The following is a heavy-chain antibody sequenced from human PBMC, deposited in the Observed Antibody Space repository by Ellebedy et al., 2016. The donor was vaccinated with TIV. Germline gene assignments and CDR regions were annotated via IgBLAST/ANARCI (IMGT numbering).Heavy chain of an antibody. CDR3: ARVRRGSSGMDV. V-gene: IGHV1-2*02. J-gene: IGHJ6*02. Sequence: ASVKVSCKASGYTFINYYMHWVRQAPGQGLEWMGWINPDSGGTNFAQKFQGRVTMTRDTSINTVYMELKRLESGDTAVYYCARVRRGSSGMDVWGQGTTVTVSS. CDR1: GYTFINYY. D-gene: IGHD6-13*01. CDR2: INPDSGGT.